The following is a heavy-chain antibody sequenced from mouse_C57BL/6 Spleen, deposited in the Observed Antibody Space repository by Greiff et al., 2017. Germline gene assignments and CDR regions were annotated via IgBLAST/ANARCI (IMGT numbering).Heavy chain of an antibody. CDR3: ARMELGGTY. CDR2: INPNNGGT. CDR1: GYTFTDYY. J-gene: IGHJ3*01. Sequence: VQLQQSGPELVKPGASVKISCKASGYTFTDYYMNWVKQSHGKSLEWIGDINPNNGGTSYNQKFKGKATLTVEKSSCTAYMELRSLTSEDSAVYYCARMELGGTYWGQGTLVTVSA. D-gene: IGHD1-1*02. V-gene: IGHV1-26*01.